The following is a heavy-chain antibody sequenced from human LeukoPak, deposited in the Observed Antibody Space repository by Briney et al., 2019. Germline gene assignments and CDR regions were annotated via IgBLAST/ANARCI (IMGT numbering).Heavy chain of an antibody. Sequence: GASVKVSCKASGGTLSSYAISWVRQAPGQGLEWMGGIIPIFGTANYAQKFQGRVTITADESTSTAYMELSSLRSEDTAVYYCARLITMVRGVIITFYGMDVWGQGTTVTVSS. CDR1: GGTLSSYA. D-gene: IGHD3-10*01. CDR3: ARLITMVRGVIITFYGMDV. J-gene: IGHJ6*02. V-gene: IGHV1-69*13. CDR2: IIPIFGTA.